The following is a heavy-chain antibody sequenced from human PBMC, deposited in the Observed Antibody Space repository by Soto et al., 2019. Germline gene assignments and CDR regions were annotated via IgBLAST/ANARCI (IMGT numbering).Heavy chain of an antibody. CDR2: INAGRGKT. Sequence: QGQLVQSGAEVKKPGASVKVSCGSSGFSFTSYSFHWVRQAPAQGLQWMGWINAGRGKTKYSQQFQGRVTFTWDTSANTVYMELCRLTSEVTSVFYCARWIDNGYFDYRGQGTLVTVSA. V-gene: IGHV1-3*01. J-gene: IGHJ4*02. D-gene: IGHD4-17*01. CDR3: ARWIDNGYFDY. CDR1: GFSFTSYS.